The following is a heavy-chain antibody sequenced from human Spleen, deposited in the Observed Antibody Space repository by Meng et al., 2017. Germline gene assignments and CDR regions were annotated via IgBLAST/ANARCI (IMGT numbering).Heavy chain of an antibody. Sequence: SETLSLTCAVYGGSFRGYYWSWIRQPPGKGLEWIGEINHSGSTYYNPSLNSRVTVSVDTSKNQFALKLTSVTAADTAVYYCARGSYDSGGYFHHDCDYWGQGTLVTVSS. J-gene: IGHJ4*02. D-gene: IGHD3-10*01. CDR2: INHSGST. CDR3: ARGSYDSGGYFHHDCDY. V-gene: IGHV4-34*01. CDR1: GGSFRGYY.